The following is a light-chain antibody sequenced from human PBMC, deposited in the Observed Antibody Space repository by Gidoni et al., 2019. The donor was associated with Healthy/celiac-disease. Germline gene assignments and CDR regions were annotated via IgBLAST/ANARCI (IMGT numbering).Light chain of an antibody. Sequence: PATLPVSPGERATLSCRASQSVSSTLAWYQQKPGQAPRLLIYGASTRATGIPARFSGSGSGTEFTLTISSLQSEDFAVYYCQQYNNWPETFGQGTKVEIK. CDR3: QQYNNWPET. CDR2: GAS. J-gene: IGKJ1*01. CDR1: QSVSST. V-gene: IGKV3-15*01.